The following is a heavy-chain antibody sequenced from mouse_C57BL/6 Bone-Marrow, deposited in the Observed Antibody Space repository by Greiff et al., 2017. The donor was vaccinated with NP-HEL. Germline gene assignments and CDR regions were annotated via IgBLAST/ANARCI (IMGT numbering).Heavy chain of an antibody. Sequence: EVKVVESGEGLVKPGGSLKLSCAASGFTFSSYAMSWVRQTPEKRLEWVAYISSGGDYIYYADTVKGRFTISRANARNTLYLQMSSLKSEETAMYYCTRSTMVTTGPAFFDYWGKGTTLTVSS. CDR1: GFTFSSYA. CDR2: ISSGGDYI. D-gene: IGHD2-2*01. V-gene: IGHV5-9-1*02. CDR3: TRSTMVTTGPAFFDY. J-gene: IGHJ2*01.